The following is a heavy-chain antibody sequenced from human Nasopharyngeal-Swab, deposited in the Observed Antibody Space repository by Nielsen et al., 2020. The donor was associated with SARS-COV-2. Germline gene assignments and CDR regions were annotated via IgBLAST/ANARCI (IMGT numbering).Heavy chain of an antibody. J-gene: IGHJ4*02. D-gene: IGHD2-2*01. Sequence: ASVKVSCKASGFTFTNYYIHWVRQAPGQGLEWMAIINPSGGSPTYAQRFQGRVTMTWDTSTGTVYMEISGLRFDDTAVYYCARDPMMCRSTSCAFDHWGQGTLVTVSS. V-gene: IGHV1-46*01. CDR2: INPSGGSP. CDR1: GFTFTNYY. CDR3: ARDPMMCRSTSCAFDH.